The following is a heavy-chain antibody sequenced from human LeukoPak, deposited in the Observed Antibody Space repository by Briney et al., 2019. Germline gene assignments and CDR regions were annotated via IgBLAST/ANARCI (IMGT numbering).Heavy chain of an antibody. CDR2: ISGSGGST. CDR1: GFTFSSYA. D-gene: IGHD6-13*01. Sequence: QPGGSLRLSCAATGFTFSSYAMSWVRQAPGKGLEWVSAISGSGGSTYYADSVKGRFTISRDNSKNTLYLQMNSLRAEDTAVYYCDGSLAAAKNGDYWGQGTLVTVSS. CDR3: DGSLAAAKNGDY. J-gene: IGHJ4*02. V-gene: IGHV3-23*01.